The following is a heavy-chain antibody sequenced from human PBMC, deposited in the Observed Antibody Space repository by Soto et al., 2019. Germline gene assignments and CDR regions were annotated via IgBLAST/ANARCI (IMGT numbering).Heavy chain of an antibody. D-gene: IGHD2-2*01. V-gene: IGHV1-58*02. J-gene: IGHJ6*02. CDR1: GFTFTSSA. Sequence: QMQLVQSGPEVKKPGTSVKVSCKASGFTFTSSAMQWVRQARGQRLEWIGWIVVGSGNTNYAQKFQDRVTITRDMSTSAAYLELSSLRSEVTAVYYGAAGTSHYYDYGMDVWGQGTTVTGSS. CDR2: IVVGSGNT. CDR3: AAGTSHYYDYGMDV.